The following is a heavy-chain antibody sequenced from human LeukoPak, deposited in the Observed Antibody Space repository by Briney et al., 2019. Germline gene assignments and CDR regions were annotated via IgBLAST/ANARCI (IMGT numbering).Heavy chain of an antibody. Sequence: GGSLRLSCSASGFTFSSYAMHWVRLAPGKGLEYASAISSNGGSTYYADSVKGRFTISRDNSKNTLYLQMSSLRAEDTAVYYCVKDISPRITIDSDYWGQGTLVTVSS. CDR3: VKDISPRITIDSDY. CDR2: ISSNGGST. J-gene: IGHJ4*02. D-gene: IGHD3-10*01. V-gene: IGHV3-64D*06. CDR1: GFTFSSYA.